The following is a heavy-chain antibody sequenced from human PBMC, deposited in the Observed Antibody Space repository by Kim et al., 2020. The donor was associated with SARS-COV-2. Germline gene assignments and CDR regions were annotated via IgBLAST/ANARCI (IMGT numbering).Heavy chain of an antibody. V-gene: IGHV3-74*01. Sequence: SAESVKGRFTISRDHAKNTLYLQMNSLRAEDTAVYYCARGHLGELSSNDYWGQGTLVTVSS. CDR3: ARGHLGELSSNDY. D-gene: IGHD3-16*02. J-gene: IGHJ4*02.